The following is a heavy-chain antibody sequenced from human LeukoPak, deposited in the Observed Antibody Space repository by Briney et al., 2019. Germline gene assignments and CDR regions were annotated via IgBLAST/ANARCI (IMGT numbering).Heavy chain of an antibody. CDR3: VKHGSGWSFDY. V-gene: IGHV4-59*01. CDR1: SASISSYY. CDR2: IQNTGGT. J-gene: IGHJ4*02. D-gene: IGHD6-19*01. Sequence: PSETLSLTCTVSSASISSYYWGWIRQSPGKGLEWIGYIQNTGGTNYNPPLKSRVSISKDTSKNQFSLQVRSVTAADTAVYYCVKHGSGWSFDYWGQGTLVTVSS.